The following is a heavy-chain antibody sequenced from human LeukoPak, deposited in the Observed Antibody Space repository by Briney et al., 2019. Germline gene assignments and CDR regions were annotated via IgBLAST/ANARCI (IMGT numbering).Heavy chain of an antibody. V-gene: IGHV3-21*01. CDR3: ARGYVDTAIHDYGDDYDY. Sequence: GGSLRLSCAASGFTFSSYAMSWVRQAPGKGLEWVSSISSSSSYIYYADSVKGRFTISGDNAKNSLYLQMNSLRAEDTAVYYCARGYVDTAIHDYGDDYDYWGQGTLVTVSS. D-gene: IGHD5-18*01. CDR1: GFTFSSYA. CDR2: ISSSSSYI. J-gene: IGHJ4*02.